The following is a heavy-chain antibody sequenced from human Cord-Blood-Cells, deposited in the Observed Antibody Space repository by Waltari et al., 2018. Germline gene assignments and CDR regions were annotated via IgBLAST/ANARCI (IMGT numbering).Heavy chain of an antibody. CDR2: INHSGST. D-gene: IGHD6-6*01. J-gene: IGHJ4*02. V-gene: IGHV4-34*01. CDR1: GGSFSGYY. CDR3: ARGPYSSSSFDY. Sequence: QVQLQQWGAGLLKPSETLSLTCAVYGGSFSGYYWSWIRQPPGKGLEWIGEINHSGSTNYNPSLKSRVTISVDTSKNQFSLKLSSVTAADTAVYYCARGPYSSSSFDYWGQGTLVTVSS.